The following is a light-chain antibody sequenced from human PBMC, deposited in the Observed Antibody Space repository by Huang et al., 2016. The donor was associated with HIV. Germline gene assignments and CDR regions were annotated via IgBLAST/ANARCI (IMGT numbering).Light chain of an antibody. V-gene: IGKV1-39*01. CDR1: QNINTY. CDR3: QQSYSALSS. CDR2: SAS. Sequence: IQMTQSPTSLSASIGDRVSIACRASQNINTYLNWYQQKPGKAQKLLISSASTLHSGVPSRFSGSGSGTDFTLTIRGLQLDDFATSYCQQSYSALSSFGPGTRLKIK. J-gene: IGKJ5*01.